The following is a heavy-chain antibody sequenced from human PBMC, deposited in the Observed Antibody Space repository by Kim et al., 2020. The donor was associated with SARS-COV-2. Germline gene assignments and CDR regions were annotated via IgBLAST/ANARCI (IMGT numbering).Heavy chain of an antibody. Sequence: GGSLRLSCVASGFSINDYWMKWIRQAPGKGLEWVAIIKQDGSETFYVNSLRGRFTISRDNKKNSLYLEMNSLTGDDSAVYYCAAGIGWQIDYWGQGTLVTASS. V-gene: IGHV3-7*05. D-gene: IGHD6-19*01. CDR3: AAGIGWQIDY. J-gene: IGHJ4*02. CDR1: GFSINDYW. CDR2: IKQDGSET.